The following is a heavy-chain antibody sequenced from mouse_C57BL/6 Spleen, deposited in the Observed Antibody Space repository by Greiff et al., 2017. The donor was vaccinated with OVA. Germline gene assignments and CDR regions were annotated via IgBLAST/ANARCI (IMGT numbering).Heavy chain of an antibody. CDR1: GYSITSGYY. CDR3: AREGGSIYFDY. D-gene: IGHD1-1*01. CDR2: ISYDGSN. V-gene: IGHV3-6*01. Sequence: EVKLLESGPGLVKPSQSLSLTCSVTGYSITSGYYWNWIRQFPGNKLEWMGYISYDGSNNYNPSLKNRISITRDTSKNQFFLKLNSVTTEDTATYDCAREGGSIYFDYWGQGTTLTVSS. J-gene: IGHJ2*01.